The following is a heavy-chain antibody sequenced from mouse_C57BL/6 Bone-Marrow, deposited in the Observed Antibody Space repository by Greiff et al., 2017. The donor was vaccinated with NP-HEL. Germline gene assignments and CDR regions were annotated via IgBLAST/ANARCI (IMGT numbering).Heavy chain of an antibody. Sequence: EVQLVESGGDLVKPGGSLKLSCAASGFTFSSYGMSWVRQTPDKRLEWVATISSGGSYTYYPDSVKGRFTISRDNAKNTLYLQMSSLKSEDTAMDYCARRNWRGYYFDYWGQGTTLTVSS. D-gene: IGHD4-1*01. CDR2: ISSGGSYT. J-gene: IGHJ2*01. CDR3: ARRNWRGYYFDY. CDR1: GFTFSSYG. V-gene: IGHV5-6*01.